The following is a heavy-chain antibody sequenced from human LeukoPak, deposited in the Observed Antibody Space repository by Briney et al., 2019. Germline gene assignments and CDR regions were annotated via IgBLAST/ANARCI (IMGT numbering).Heavy chain of an antibody. D-gene: IGHD3-10*01. CDR3: VRALFYYASGPYNWFDP. Sequence: SGGSLRLSCAASGFTSSSYAMSWVRQAPGKGLEWVSAISGSGGSTYYADSVKGRFTISRDNSKNTLYLQMNSLRAEDTAVYYCVRALFYYASGPYNWFDPWGQGTLVTVSS. CDR2: ISGSGGST. V-gene: IGHV3-23*01. J-gene: IGHJ5*02. CDR1: GFTSSSYA.